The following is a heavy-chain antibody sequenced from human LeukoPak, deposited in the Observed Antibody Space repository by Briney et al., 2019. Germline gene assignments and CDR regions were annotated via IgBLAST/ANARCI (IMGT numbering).Heavy chain of an antibody. D-gene: IGHD5-12*01. V-gene: IGHV3-21*01. CDR3: ARDSGYSGYDPTLDY. CDR1: GFTFSSYA. Sequence: GGSLRLSCAASGFTFSSYAMHWVRQAPGKGLEWVSSISSSSYIYYADSVKGRFTISRDNAKNSLYLQMNSLRAEDTAVYYCARDSGYSGYDPTLDYWGQGTLVTVSS. CDR2: ISSSSYI. J-gene: IGHJ4*02.